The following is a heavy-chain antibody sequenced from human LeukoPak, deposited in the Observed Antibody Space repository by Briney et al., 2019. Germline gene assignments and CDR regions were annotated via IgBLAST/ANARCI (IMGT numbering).Heavy chain of an antibody. Sequence: ASVKVSCKASGYTFTSYYMHWVRQAPGQGLEWMGIINPSGGSTSHAQKFQGRVTMTRDTSTSTVYMELSSLRSEDTAVYYCAREEEQQLVLLYWGQGTLVTVSS. CDR2: INPSGGST. V-gene: IGHV1-46*01. CDR3: AREEEQQLVLLY. J-gene: IGHJ4*02. CDR1: GYTFTSYY. D-gene: IGHD6-13*01.